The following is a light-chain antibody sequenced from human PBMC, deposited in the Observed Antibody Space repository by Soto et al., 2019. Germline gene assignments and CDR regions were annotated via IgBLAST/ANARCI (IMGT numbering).Light chain of an antibody. CDR2: GIS. CDR3: QQHGQWPIT. J-gene: IGKJ5*01. Sequence: EIVLIQFPATLSVSPGERATLSCRASQSVNSNYLAWYQQKPGQAPRLLIYGISKRATDIPDRFSGSGSGTEFTLTISSLQPEDFATYYCQQHGQWPITFGQGTRLEIK. V-gene: IGKV3D-15*01. CDR1: QSVNSN.